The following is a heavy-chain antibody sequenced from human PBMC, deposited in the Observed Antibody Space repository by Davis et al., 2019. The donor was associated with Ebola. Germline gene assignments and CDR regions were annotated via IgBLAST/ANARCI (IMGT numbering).Heavy chain of an antibody. V-gene: IGHV3-48*04. Sequence: PGGSLRLSCAASGFTFSSYSMNWVRQAPGKGLEWVSYISSSSSTIYYADSVKGRFTISRDNAKNSLYLQMNSLRAEDTAVYYCARASYGRWLVYWGQGTLVTVPS. CDR1: GFTFSSYS. CDR3: ARASYGRWLVY. D-gene: IGHD4-23*01. CDR2: ISSSSSTI. J-gene: IGHJ4*02.